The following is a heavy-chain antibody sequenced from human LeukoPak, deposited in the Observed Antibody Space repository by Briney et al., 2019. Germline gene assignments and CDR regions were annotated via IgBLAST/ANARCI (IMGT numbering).Heavy chain of an antibody. V-gene: IGHV5-51*01. CDR2: IYPGDSDT. Sequence: GESLKISCKGSGYSFTSYWIGWVRQMLGKGLEWMGFIYPGDSDTRYSPSFQGQVTISADKSISTAYLQWSSLKASDTAMYYCARRLTYSGSYYVLDYWGQGTLVTVSS. D-gene: IGHD1-26*01. CDR3: ARRLTYSGSYYVLDY. CDR1: GYSFTSYW. J-gene: IGHJ4*02.